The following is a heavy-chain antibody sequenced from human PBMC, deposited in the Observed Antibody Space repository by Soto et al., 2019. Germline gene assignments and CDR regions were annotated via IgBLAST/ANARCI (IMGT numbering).Heavy chain of an antibody. CDR2: ISWNSGSI. V-gene: IGHV3-9*01. CDR3: AKDSWTTVSKFDS. D-gene: IGHD4-17*01. Sequence: EVQLVESGGGLVQSGTSLRLSCAASGFTFDDYAMHWVRQAPGKGLEWVSGISWNSGSIGYADSVKGRFTISRDNAKNSLYLQINSLRAEDTALYYCAKDSWTTVSKFDSWGQGTLVTVSS. CDR1: GFTFDDYA. J-gene: IGHJ4*02.